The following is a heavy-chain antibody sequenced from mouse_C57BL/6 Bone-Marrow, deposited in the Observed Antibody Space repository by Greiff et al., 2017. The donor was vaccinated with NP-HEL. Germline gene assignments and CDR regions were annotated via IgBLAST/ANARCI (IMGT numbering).Heavy chain of an antibody. D-gene: IGHD1-1*01. CDR1: GYTFTSYW. V-gene: IGHV1-72*01. CDR2: IDPNSGGT. J-gene: IGHJ1*03. Sequence: QVQLKESGADLVKPGASVKLSCKASGYTFTSYWMHWVKQRPGRGLEWIGRIDPNSGGTKFNEKFKTKATLTVDKPSSTAYMQLSSLTSEDSAVYCCARYYYGSRGWYFDVWGTGTTVTVSS. CDR3: ARYYYGSRGWYFDV.